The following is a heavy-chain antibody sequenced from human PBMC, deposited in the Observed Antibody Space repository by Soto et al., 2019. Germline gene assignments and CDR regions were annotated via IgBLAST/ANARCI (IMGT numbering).Heavy chain of an antibody. CDR3: VRRYRPGFDY. D-gene: IGHD1-26*01. V-gene: IGHV4-59*08. Sequence: SETLSLTCTVSGGSISSYYWSWIRQPPGKGLEWIGYIYYSGSTNYNPSLKSRVTISVDTSKNQFSLKLSSVTAADTAVYYCVRRYRPGFDYWGQGTLVTVSS. CDR2: IYYSGST. CDR1: GGSISSYY. J-gene: IGHJ4*02.